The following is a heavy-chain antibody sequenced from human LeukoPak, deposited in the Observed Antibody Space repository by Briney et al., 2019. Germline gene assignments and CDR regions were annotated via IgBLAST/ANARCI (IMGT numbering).Heavy chain of an antibody. CDR2: IYYSGST. J-gene: IGHJ4*02. D-gene: IGHD5-24*01. Sequence: SETLSLTCTVSGGSISSYHWSWIRQPPGKGLEWIGYIYYSGSTNYNPSLKSRVTISVDTSKNQFSLKLSSVTAADTAVYYCARGGRKMATTTPFDYWGQGTLVTVSS. V-gene: IGHV4-59*01. CDR1: GGSISSYH. CDR3: ARGGRKMATTTPFDY.